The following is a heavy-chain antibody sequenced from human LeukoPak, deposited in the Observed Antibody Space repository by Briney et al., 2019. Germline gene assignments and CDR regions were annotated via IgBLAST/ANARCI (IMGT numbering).Heavy chain of an antibody. CDR3: ARSSPYSSSWYSYAINWFDP. J-gene: IGHJ5*02. CDR1: GYTFTSYA. D-gene: IGHD6-13*01. CDR2: INTNTGNP. Sequence: ASVKVSCKASGYTFTSYAMNWVRRAPGQGLEWMGWINTNTGNPTYAQGFTGRFVFSLDTSVSTAYLQISSLKAEDTAVYYCARSSPYSSSWYSYAINWFDPWGQGTLVTVSS. V-gene: IGHV7-4-1*02.